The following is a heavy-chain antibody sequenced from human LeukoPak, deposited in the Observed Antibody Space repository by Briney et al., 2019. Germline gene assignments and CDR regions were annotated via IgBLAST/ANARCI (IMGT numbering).Heavy chain of an antibody. V-gene: IGHV4-39*07. Sequence: SETLSLTCTVSGGSISSSSYYWGWIRQPPGKGLEWIGSIYYSGSTNYNPSLKSRVTISVDTSKNQFSLKLSSVTAADTAVYYCVRSVEGDCRGGSCYYYSYYMDVWGKGTTVTVSS. CDR2: IYYSGST. CDR3: VRSVEGDCRGGSCYYYSYYMDV. J-gene: IGHJ6*03. D-gene: IGHD2-15*01. CDR1: GGSISSSSYY.